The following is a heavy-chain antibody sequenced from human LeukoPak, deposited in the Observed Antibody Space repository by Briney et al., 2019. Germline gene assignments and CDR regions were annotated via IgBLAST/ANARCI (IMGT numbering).Heavy chain of an antibody. CDR1: GGSFSGYY. J-gene: IGHJ6*03. D-gene: IGHD3-10*01. V-gene: IGHV4-34*01. Sequence: PSETLSLTCAVYGGSFSGYYWSWIRQPPGKGLEWIGEINHSGSTNYNPSLKSRVTISVDTSKNQFSLKLSSVTAADTAVYYCARSYYYGSGSYYMMAYYYYYMDVWGKGTTVTVSS. CDR2: INHSGST. CDR3: ARSYYYGSGSYYMMAYYYYYMDV.